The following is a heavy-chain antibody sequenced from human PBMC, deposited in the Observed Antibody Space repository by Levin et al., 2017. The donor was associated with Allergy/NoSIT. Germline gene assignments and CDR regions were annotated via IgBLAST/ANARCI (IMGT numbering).Heavy chain of an antibody. CDR3: ARYCSGGSCVDGAFDI. V-gene: IGHV3-13*04. CDR2: LGTAGDT. CDR1: GFTFSSYA. D-gene: IGHD2-15*01. Sequence: PGGSLRLSCAASGFTFSSYAMRWVRQATGKGLEWVSALGTAGDTYYTGSVKGRFTISRENAKNSLYLQMNSLRAGDTAVYYCARYCSGGSCVDGAFDIWGQGTMVTVSS. J-gene: IGHJ3*02.